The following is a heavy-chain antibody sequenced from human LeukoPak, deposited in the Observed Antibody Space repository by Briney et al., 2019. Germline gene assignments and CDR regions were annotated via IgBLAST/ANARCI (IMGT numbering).Heavy chain of an antibody. D-gene: IGHD2-15*01. CDR2: IYHSGST. CDR3: ARGLRYCSGGSCYSDYYYGMDV. Sequence: PSGTLSLTCAVSGGPISSSNWWSWVRQPPGKGLEWIGEIYHSGSTNYNPSLKSRVTISVDKSKNQFSLKLSSVTAADTAVYYCARGLRYCSGGSCYSDYYYGMDVWGKGTTVTVSS. J-gene: IGHJ6*04. V-gene: IGHV4-4*02. CDR1: GGPISSSNW.